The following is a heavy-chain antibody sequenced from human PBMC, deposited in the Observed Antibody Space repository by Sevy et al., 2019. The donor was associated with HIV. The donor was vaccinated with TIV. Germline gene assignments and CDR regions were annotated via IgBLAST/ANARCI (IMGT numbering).Heavy chain of an antibody. CDR3: ARESRGSLEGFDI. D-gene: IGHD1-26*01. Sequence: GGSLRLSCAASGFTFSTYWMHWVRQAPGKGLVWVSRINSDGNYRSYVESVEGRFTISRDNAQNTLFLQMSSLRVEVTAVYYCARESRGSLEGFDIWGQGTMVTVSS. CDR2: INSDGNYR. CDR1: GFTFSTYW. J-gene: IGHJ3*02. V-gene: IGHV3-74*01.